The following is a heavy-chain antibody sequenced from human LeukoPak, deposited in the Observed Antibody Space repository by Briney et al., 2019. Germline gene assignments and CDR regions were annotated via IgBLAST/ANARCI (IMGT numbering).Heavy chain of an antibody. V-gene: IGHV3-53*01. CDR3: AKDGGYCDSNSCYGIDY. D-gene: IGHD2-2*01. Sequence: QPGGSLRLSCAASGFTVSSNYMSWVRQAPGKGLEWVSVIYSGGSTYYADSVKGRFTISRDNSKNTVLPQMNSLRAEDTAVYYCAKDGGYCDSNSCYGIDYWGQGTLVTVSS. CDR1: GFTVSSNY. CDR2: IYSGGST. J-gene: IGHJ4*02.